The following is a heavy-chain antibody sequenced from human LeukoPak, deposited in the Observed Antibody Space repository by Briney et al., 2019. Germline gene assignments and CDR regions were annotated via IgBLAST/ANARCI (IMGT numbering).Heavy chain of an antibody. V-gene: IGHV1-46*01. J-gene: IGHJ6*02. CDR3: ARVSHYPPRQNGIDV. D-gene: IGHD2/OR15-2a*01. CDR2: INPSSGTT. CDR1: GYTFISYY. Sequence: ASVKDSCKASGYTFISYYIHWVRQAPGQGFEWMGIINPSSGTTGYAQKFQGRVTMTRDTSTSTVYMELSSLRSEDTAMYYCARVSHYPPRQNGIDVWGQGTTVTVSS.